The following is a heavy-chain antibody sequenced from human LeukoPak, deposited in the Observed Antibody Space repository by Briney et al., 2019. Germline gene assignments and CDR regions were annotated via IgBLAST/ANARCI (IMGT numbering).Heavy chain of an antibody. CDR1: GYSFSNYW. V-gene: IGHV5-51*01. D-gene: IGHD6-19*01. Sequence: GESLKISCKASGYSFSNYWIGWVRQMPGKGLEWMGIIYPGDSDTRYSPSFQGQVTISADKSISTAYLQWSSLKASDTAMYYCARHRHSSGWYYWFGPWGQGTLVTVSS. J-gene: IGHJ5*02. CDR3: ARHRHSSGWYYWFGP. CDR2: IYPGDSDT.